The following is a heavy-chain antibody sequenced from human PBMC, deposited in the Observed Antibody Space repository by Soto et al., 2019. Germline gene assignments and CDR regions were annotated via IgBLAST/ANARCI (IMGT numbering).Heavy chain of an antibody. CDR1: GGSISSYY. V-gene: IGHV4-59*01. D-gene: IGHD6-13*01. CDR2: IYYSGST. J-gene: IGHJ4*02. CDR3: ASQQLVHLPFDY. Sequence: SETLSLTCTVSGGSISSYYWSWIRQPPGKGLEWVGYIYYSGSTNYNPSLKSRVTISVDTSKNQFSLMLGSVTAADTAVYYCASQQLVHLPFDYWGQGTLVTVSS.